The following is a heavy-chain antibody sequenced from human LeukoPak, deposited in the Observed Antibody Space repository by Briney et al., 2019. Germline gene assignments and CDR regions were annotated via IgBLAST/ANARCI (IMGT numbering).Heavy chain of an antibody. Sequence: PGGSLRLSRAASGFTFSTYTMSWVRQDPGKGLEWVSYISRSAGNTYYADSVKGRFTISRDNARNSLYLQMDSLRAEDTALYYCARFGDPLGEPGWGRTVDYWGQGTLVTVSS. J-gene: IGHJ4*02. CDR3: ARFGDPLGEPGWGRTVDY. CDR2: ISRSAGNT. V-gene: IGHV3-21*01. D-gene: IGHD3-10*01. CDR1: GFTFSTYT.